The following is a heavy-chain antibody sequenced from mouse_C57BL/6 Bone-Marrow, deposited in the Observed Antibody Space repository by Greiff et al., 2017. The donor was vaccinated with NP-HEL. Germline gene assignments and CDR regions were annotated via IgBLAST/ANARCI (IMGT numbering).Heavy chain of an antibody. D-gene: IGHD3-3*01. CDR1: GYAFTNYL. CDR2: INPGSGGT. Sequence: VQVVESGAELVRPGTSVKVSCKASGYAFTNYLIEWVKQRPGQGLEWIGVINPGSGGTNYNEKFKGKATLTADKSSSTAYMPRSSLTSEDSAVYFCARGLDYWGQGTTLTVSS. V-gene: IGHV1-54*01. J-gene: IGHJ2*01. CDR3: ARGLDY.